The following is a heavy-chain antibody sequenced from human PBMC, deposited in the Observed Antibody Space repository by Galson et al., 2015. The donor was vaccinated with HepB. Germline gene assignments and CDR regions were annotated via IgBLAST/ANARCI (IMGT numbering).Heavy chain of an antibody. V-gene: IGHV3-53*01. J-gene: IGHJ3*02. D-gene: IGHD3-3*01. CDR3: ARDGDGFDI. CDR1: GFTVSSNH. CDR2: IYTDGST. Sequence: SLRLSCAASGFTVSSNHMHWVRQAPGKGLEWASFIYTDGSTYYTDSVKGRFTVSRDNSKNTLYLQMNSLRVEDTAVYYCARDGDGFDIWGQGTMVIVS.